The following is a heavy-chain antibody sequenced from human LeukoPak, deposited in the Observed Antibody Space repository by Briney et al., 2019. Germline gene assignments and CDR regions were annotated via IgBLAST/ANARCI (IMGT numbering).Heavy chain of an antibody. V-gene: IGHV5-51*01. CDR1: GYSFTNYW. CDR2: IYPGDSDI. D-gene: IGHD3-10*01. Sequence: RGESLKISCKGSGYSFTNYWIGWVRQMPGKGLEWMGIIYPGDSDIRYSPSFQGQVTISADKSISTAYLQWRSLKASDTAMYYCARGWRGSGRSFYYYYMDVWGKGTTVTISS. CDR3: ARGWRGSGRSFYYYYMDV. J-gene: IGHJ6*03.